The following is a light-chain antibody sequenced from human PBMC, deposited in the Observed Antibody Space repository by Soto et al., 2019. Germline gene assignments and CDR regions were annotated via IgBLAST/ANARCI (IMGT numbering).Light chain of an antibody. J-gene: IGKJ1*01. CDR3: QKYNSAPWT. CDR1: QGISSY. CDR2: AAS. V-gene: IGKV1-27*01. Sequence: DIQMTQSPSSLSASVGDRVTITCRASQGISSYLAWYQQKPGKVPKVLIYAASTLQSGVPSRFSGSESGTDFTLTINSLQPEDVATYYCQKYNSAPWTFGQGTKVEVK.